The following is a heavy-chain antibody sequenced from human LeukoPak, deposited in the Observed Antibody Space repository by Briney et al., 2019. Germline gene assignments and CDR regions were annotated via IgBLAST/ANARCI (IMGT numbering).Heavy chain of an antibody. CDR3: ASFYYSSGRDY. J-gene: IGHJ4*02. Sequence: PGGPLRLCCAASGFTFRSFEMNWVRQAPGKGLEWLSYIGTIGSPIYYAGSVKGRFTISRDNARNSLCLQMNSLRVEDTAVYYCASFYYSSGRDYWGQGTLVIVSS. CDR2: IGTIGSPI. V-gene: IGHV3-48*03. D-gene: IGHD3-22*01. CDR1: GFTFRSFE.